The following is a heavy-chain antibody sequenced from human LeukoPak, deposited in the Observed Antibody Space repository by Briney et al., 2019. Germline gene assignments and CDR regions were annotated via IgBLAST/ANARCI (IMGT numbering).Heavy chain of an antibody. J-gene: IGHJ4*02. CDR2: MNPYTGKT. CDR3: ARGRQRLGWDY. V-gene: IGHV1-8*03. Sequence: ASVKVSCKTSGYTFTNFDINWVRQATGQGLEWLGWMNPYTGKTGYAQKFQGRVTITADESTSTVYMELSSLRSEDTAVYYCARGRQRLGWDYWGQGTLVTVSS. D-gene: IGHD6-25*01. CDR1: GYTFTNFD.